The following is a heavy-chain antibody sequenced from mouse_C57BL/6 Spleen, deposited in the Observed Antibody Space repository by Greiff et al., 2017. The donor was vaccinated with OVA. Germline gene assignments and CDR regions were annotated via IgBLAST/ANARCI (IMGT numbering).Heavy chain of an antibody. Sequence: EVQLVESGGGLVKPGGSLKLSCAASGFTFSSYAMSWVRQTPEKRLEWVATISDGGSYTYYPDNVKGRFTISRDNAKNNLYLQMSHLKSEDTAMYYCARSITTVVATGSGYYYAMDYWGQGTSVTVSS. V-gene: IGHV5-4*01. D-gene: IGHD1-1*01. J-gene: IGHJ4*01. CDR1: GFTFSSYA. CDR3: ARSITTVVATGSGYYYAMDY. CDR2: ISDGGSYT.